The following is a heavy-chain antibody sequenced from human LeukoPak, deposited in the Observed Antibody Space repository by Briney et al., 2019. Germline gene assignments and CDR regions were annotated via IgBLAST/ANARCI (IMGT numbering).Heavy chain of an antibody. CDR2: IYYSGTT. CDR3: ARSYDINGHYNPAYFDY. CDR1: GGSISISNYY. D-gene: IGHD4-17*01. Sequence: PSETLSLTCTVSGGSISISNYYWGWIRLPPGKGPEWIGNIYYSGTTYYNPSLKSRVTISLDTSKTQFSLKLSSVTAADTAVFYCARSYDINGHYNPAYFDYWGQGIRVTVSS. J-gene: IGHJ4*02. V-gene: IGHV4-39*01.